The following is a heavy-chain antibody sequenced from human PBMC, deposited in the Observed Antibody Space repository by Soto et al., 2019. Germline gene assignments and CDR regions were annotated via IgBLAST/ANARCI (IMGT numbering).Heavy chain of an antibody. Sequence: SETLSLTCTVSGGSISSDDYYWTWIRQPPGKGLEWIGYIYYSGSTYYNPSLKSRLTISLDTSKNQFSLKLSSVSAADTAVYYCARDRSNSPDYFDYWGQGTLVTVSS. D-gene: IGHD6-6*01. CDR2: IYYSGST. J-gene: IGHJ4*02. V-gene: IGHV4-30-4*01. CDR3: ARDRSNSPDYFDY. CDR1: GGSISSDDYY.